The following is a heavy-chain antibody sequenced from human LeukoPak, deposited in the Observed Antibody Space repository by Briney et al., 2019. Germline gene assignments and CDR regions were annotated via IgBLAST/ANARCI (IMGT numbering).Heavy chain of an antibody. V-gene: IGHV3-30*04. Sequence: GGSLRLSCAASGFTFSSYAMYWVRQAPGKGLEWVAVISYDGSNKYYADSVKGRFTISRDNSKNTLYLQMNSLRAEDTAVYYCARDLGEGATGFHYYYGMDVWGQGTTVTVSS. J-gene: IGHJ6*02. CDR1: GFTFSSYA. D-gene: IGHD1-26*01. CDR2: ISYDGSNK. CDR3: ARDLGEGATGFHYYYGMDV.